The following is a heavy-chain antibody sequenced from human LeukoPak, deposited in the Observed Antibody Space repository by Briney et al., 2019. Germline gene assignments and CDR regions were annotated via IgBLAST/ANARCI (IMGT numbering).Heavy chain of an antibody. CDR3: ARDHDSGYYIH. CDR2: IRRDGGAA. V-gene: IGHV3-7*01. D-gene: IGHD3-22*01. CDR1: GFTFRDYW. Sequence: QAGGSLRLSCIASGFTFRDYWMTWVRRAPGRGLEWVANIRRDGGAAYYVNSVKGRFTISRDNAENSLFLQMNSLRVEDTAVYYCARDHDSGYYIHWGQGTLVTVSS. J-gene: IGHJ4*02.